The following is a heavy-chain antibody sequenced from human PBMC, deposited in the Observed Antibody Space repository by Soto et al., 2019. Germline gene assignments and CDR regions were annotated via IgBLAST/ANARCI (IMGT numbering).Heavy chain of an antibody. Sequence: EVQLLESGGGLVQPGGSLRLSCAASGFTFSNYAMNWVRQAPGKGLEWVSVISGSGGSTYYADSVKGRFTISRDNSKTTLYLQMNSLRAEETAVYYCARRSSSWYFDYWGQGTLVTVSS. J-gene: IGHJ4*02. V-gene: IGHV3-23*01. D-gene: IGHD6-13*01. CDR2: ISGSGGST. CDR1: GFTFSNYA. CDR3: ARRSSSWYFDY.